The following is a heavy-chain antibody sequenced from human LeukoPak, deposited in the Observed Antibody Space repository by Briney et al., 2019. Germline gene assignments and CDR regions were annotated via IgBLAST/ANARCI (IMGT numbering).Heavy chain of an antibody. D-gene: IGHD6-13*01. CDR3: AKSGQQQLVRYGMDV. CDR2: ISYDGSDT. CDR1: GFTFSAYG. J-gene: IGHJ6*02. Sequence: GSLRLSCAASGFTFSAYGVHWVRQAPGKGLEWVAVISYDGSDTYYAESVKGRFTISRDNSKNTLYLQMNSLRAEDTAVYYCAKSGQQQLVRYGMDVWGQGTTVTVSS. V-gene: IGHV3-30*18.